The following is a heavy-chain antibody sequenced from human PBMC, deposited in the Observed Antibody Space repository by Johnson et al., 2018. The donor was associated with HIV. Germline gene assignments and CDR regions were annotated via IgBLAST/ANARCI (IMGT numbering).Heavy chain of an antibody. CDR2: INWNGGSI. V-gene: IGHV3-20*04. Sequence: VQLVESGGGLIQPGGSLILSCAVSGFTVSSDYMSWVRQAPGKGLEGVSGINWNGGSIGYADSVKGRFTISRDNAKKSLYLQMNSLRDEDTALYYCARGRPWGWELRRDAFDIWGQGTVVTVSS. CDR3: ARGRPWGWELRRDAFDI. CDR1: GFTVSSDY. D-gene: IGHD3-16*01. J-gene: IGHJ3*02.